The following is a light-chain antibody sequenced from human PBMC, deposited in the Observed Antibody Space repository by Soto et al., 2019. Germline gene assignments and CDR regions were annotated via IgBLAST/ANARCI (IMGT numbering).Light chain of an antibody. CDR2: DTS. Sequence: EIVLTQSPATLALSPGERATLSCRASQSVSSYLAWYQQKPGQSPRLLIYDTSNRATGIPARFSGSGSGTDFTLTISSLEPEYFAVYYCQQRSSWPPKLSFGGGTKVEIK. CDR1: QSVSSY. V-gene: IGKV3-11*01. CDR3: QQRSSWPPKLS. J-gene: IGKJ4*01.